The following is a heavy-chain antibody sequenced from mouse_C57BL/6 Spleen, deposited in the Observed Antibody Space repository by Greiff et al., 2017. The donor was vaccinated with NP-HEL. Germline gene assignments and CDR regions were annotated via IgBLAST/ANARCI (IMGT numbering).Heavy chain of an antibody. CDR1: GYPFTSYW. CDR3: AKTVVPTVFDV. D-gene: IGHD1-1*01. CDR2: IDPSDSYT. J-gene: IGHJ1*03. Sequence: VQLQQPGAELVMPGASVKLSCKASGYPFTSYWMHWVKQRPGPGLEWIGEIDPSDSYTNYNQKFKGKSTLTVDKSSSTAYMQLSSLTSEDSAVYYCAKTVVPTVFDVWGTGTTVTVSS. V-gene: IGHV1-69*01.